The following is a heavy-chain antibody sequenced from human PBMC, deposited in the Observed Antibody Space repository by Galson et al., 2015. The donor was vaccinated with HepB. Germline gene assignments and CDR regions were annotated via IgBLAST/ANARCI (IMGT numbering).Heavy chain of an antibody. D-gene: IGHD2-15*01. CDR1: GFTFSSYW. V-gene: IGHV3-7*01. Sequence: SLRLSCAASGFTFSSYWMSWVRQAPGKGLEWVANIKQDGSEKYYVDSVKGRFTISRDNAKKSLYLQMNSLRAEDTAVYYCAREGRGYSYAFDMWGQGTKVTGSS. CDR2: IKQDGSEK. CDR3: AREGRGYSYAFDM. J-gene: IGHJ3*02.